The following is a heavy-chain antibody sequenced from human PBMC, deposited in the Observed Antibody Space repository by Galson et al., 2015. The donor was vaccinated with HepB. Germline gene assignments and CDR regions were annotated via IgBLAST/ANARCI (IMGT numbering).Heavy chain of an antibody. CDR2: ISSSSSYT. V-gene: IGHV3-21*05. D-gene: IGHD3-22*01. CDR3: AKRAPGYYALDY. J-gene: IGHJ4*02. Sequence: SLRLSCAASGFTFSSYSMNWVRQAPGKGLEWVSYISSSSSYTNYAESVKGRFTISRDNSKNTLYMQMNSLRAEDTAVYYCAKRAPGYYALDYWGQGTLVTVSS. CDR1: GFTFSSYS.